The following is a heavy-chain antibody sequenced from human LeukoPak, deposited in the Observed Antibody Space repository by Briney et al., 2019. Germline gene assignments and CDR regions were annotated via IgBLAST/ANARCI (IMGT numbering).Heavy chain of an antibody. CDR2: ISGSGDST. Sequence: GGSLRLSCAASGFTFSDHYIDWVRQAPGKGLEWVSAISGSGDSTFYRDSVKGRFTISRDNSKNTLYLQMNSLRAEDTAVYYCARRDLGYNGNSPRFDFWGQGTLVTVSS. V-gene: IGHV3-23*02. D-gene: IGHD4-23*01. J-gene: IGHJ4*02. CDR1: GFTFSDHY. CDR3: ARRDLGYNGNSPRFDF.